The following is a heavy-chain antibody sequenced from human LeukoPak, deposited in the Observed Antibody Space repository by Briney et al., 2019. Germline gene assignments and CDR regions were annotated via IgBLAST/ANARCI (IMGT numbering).Heavy chain of an antibody. CDR1: GFTFSIYW. V-gene: IGHV3-74*01. J-gene: IGHJ4*02. CDR2: INSDGSST. Sequence: GGSLRLSCAASGFTFSIYWMHWVRQAPGKGLVWVSRINSDGSSTNYADSVKGRFTISRDNAKNSLYLQMNSLRAEDTAVYYCARPGDTARQGSYYFDYWGQGTLVTVSS. CDR3: ARPGDTARQGSYYFDY. D-gene: IGHD5-18*01.